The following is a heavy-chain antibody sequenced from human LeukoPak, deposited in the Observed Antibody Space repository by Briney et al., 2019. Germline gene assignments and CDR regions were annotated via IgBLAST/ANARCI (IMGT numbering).Heavy chain of an antibody. Sequence: GGSLRLSCAASGFTFSSYAMSWVRPAPGKGLGWVSTFSGSGGNTYYADSVKGRFTISRDNSKNTLYLQMNSLRAEDTAVYYCARDKLQSYDAFDIWGQGTMVTVSS. CDR2: FSGSGGNT. J-gene: IGHJ3*02. CDR3: ARDKLQSYDAFDI. V-gene: IGHV3-23*01. D-gene: IGHD5-24*01. CDR1: GFTFSSYA.